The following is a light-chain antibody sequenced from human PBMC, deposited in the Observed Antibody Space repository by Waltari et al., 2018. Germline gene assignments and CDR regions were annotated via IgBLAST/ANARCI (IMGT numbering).Light chain of an antibody. CDR2: DVS. CDR3: SSYISSSTLEL. Sequence: HSPPPQPASVSWSPSQSIPIPCTGTSTDVGGSSYDPSDQQHPGKAPKLMIYDVSHRPSGVSNRFAGSKSGNTASLTISGLQAEDEADYYCSSYISSSTLELFGGGTSLTVL. CDR1: STDVGGSSY. J-gene: IGLJ2*01. V-gene: IGLV2-14*03.